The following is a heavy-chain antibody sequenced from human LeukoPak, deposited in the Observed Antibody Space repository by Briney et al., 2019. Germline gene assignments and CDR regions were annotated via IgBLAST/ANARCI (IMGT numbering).Heavy chain of an antibody. CDR2: IYPSGNT. D-gene: IGHD3-3*01. Sequence: SETLSLTCSVSGGSMRSFYWSWIRQPAGRGLEWIGRIYPSGNTNYNPSLKSRVTMSTDTSKTQFSLKLSSVTAADTAVYYCARDDFWSGYDYWGQGTLVTVSS. CDR3: ARDDFWSGYDY. CDR1: GGSMRSFY. V-gene: IGHV4-4*07. J-gene: IGHJ4*02.